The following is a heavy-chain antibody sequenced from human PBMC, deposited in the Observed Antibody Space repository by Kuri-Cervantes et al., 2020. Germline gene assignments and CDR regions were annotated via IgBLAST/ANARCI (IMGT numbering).Heavy chain of an antibody. J-gene: IGHJ6*02. CDR3: ARAGVATGWGMDV. CDR1: GFTVSSNY. V-gene: IGHV3-53*05. Sequence: ETLSLTCAASGFTVSSNYMSWVRQAPGKGLEWVSVIYSGGSTYYADSVKGRFTISRDNSKNTLYLQMNSLRAEDTAVYYCARAGVATGWGMDVWGQGTTVTVSS. CDR2: IYSGGST. D-gene: IGHD5-12*01.